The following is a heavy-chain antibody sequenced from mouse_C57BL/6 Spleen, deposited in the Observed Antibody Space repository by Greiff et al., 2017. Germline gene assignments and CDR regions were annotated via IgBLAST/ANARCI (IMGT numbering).Heavy chain of an antibody. D-gene: IGHD1-1*01. Sequence: QVQLQQSGPELVKPGASVTISCKASGYAFSSSWMNWVKQRPGKGLEWIGRIYPGDGDTNYNGKFKGKATLTADKSSSTAYMQLSSLTSEDSAVYFCARSVYGSSWGYFDVWGTGTTVTVSS. CDR1: GYAFSSSW. CDR3: ARSVYGSSWGYFDV. V-gene: IGHV1-82*01. J-gene: IGHJ1*03. CDR2: IYPGDGDT.